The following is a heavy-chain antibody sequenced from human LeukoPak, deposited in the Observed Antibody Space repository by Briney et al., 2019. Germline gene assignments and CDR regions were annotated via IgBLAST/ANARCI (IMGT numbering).Heavy chain of an antibody. D-gene: IGHD5-24*01. CDR2: ISYDGSNK. J-gene: IGHJ5*02. CDR1: GFTFSSYA. CDR3: AREDGYNDNWFDP. Sequence: GGSLRLSCAASGFTFSSYAMHWVRQAPGKGLEWVAVISYDGSNKYYADSVKGRFTISRDNSKNTLYLQMNSLRAEDTAVYYCAREDGYNDNWFDPWGQGTLVTVSS. V-gene: IGHV3-30-3*01.